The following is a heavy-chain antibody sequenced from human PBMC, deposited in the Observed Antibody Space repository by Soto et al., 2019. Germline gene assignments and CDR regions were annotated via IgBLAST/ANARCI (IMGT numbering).Heavy chain of an antibody. J-gene: IGHJ5*02. V-gene: IGHV1-69*13. D-gene: IGHD2-15*01. CDR1: GGTFSSYA. Sequence: ASVKVSCKASGGTFSSYAISWVRQAPGQGLEWMGGIIPIFGTANYAQKFQGRVTITADESTSTAYMELSSLRSEDTAVYYCARGGASSVVAATPAVWFDPWGQGTLVTVSS. CDR2: IIPIFGTA. CDR3: ARGGASSVVAATPAVWFDP.